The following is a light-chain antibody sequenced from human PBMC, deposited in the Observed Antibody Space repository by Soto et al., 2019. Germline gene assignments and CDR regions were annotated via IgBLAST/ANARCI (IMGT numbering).Light chain of an antibody. CDR2: GNS. CDR3: QSYDSSDVV. CDR1: SSNIGAGYD. V-gene: IGLV1-40*01. J-gene: IGLJ2*01. Sequence: QSVLTQPPSVSGAPGQRVTISCTGSSSNIGAGYDVHWYQQLPGTAPKLLIYGNSNRPSGVPDRFSGSKSGTSASLAITGLQAEDEAYYCCQSYDSSDVVFGGGTKLTVL.